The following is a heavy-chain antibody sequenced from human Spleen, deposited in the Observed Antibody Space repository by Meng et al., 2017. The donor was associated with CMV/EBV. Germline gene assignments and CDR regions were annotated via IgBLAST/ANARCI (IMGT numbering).Heavy chain of an antibody. CDR2: INPNTGGT. CDR1: GYTFTDYY. CDR3: ARDCSGGNCYDYGMDV. J-gene: IGHJ6*02. D-gene: IGHD2-15*01. Sequence: ASVKVSCKASGYTFTDYYIHWVRQAPGQGLEWMGWINPNTGGTGYEQNFQGRVTMTRDTTISTAYMDLSRLRSDDTAVYYCARDCSGGNCYDYGMDVWGQGTTVTVSS. V-gene: IGHV1-2*02.